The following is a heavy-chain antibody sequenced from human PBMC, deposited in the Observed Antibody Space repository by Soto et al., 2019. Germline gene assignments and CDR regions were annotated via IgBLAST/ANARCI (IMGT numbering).Heavy chain of an antibody. CDR1: GFTFDDYA. CDR3: AKDMGGNWNTAFDP. V-gene: IGHV3-9*01. D-gene: IGHD1-20*01. J-gene: IGHJ5*02. Sequence: GGSLRLSCAASGFTFDDYAMHWVRQAPGKGLEWVSGISWNSGSIGYADSVKGRFTISRDNAKNSLYLQMNSLRAEDTALYYCAKDMGGNWNTAFDPWGQGTLVTVSS. CDR2: ISWNSGSI.